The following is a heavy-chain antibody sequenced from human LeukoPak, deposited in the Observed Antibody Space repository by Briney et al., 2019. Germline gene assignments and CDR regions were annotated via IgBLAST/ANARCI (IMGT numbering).Heavy chain of an antibody. Sequence: SETLSLTCTVSHGSIATHSYFWGWLRQPQGKGLEFVASVQYSGFGYKSPSLRSRVAVSTDTSKNQFSLRLESVTAADTAVYFCVRGVSNDWYFDLWGSGTLVSISS. CDR3: VRGVSNDWYFDL. V-gene: IGHV4-39*07. CDR1: HGSIATHSYF. D-gene: IGHD3-3*01. J-gene: IGHJ2*01. CDR2: VQYSGFG.